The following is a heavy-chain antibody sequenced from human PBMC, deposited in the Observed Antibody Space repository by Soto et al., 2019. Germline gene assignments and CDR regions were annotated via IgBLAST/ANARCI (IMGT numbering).Heavy chain of an antibody. V-gene: IGHV4-59*08. J-gene: IGHJ5*02. CDR3: ARHEGWTFTISPGSGFEP. CDR1: GGSISSYY. CDR2: IYYSGST. D-gene: IGHD3-3*01. Sequence: SETLSLTCTVSGGSISSYYWSWIRQPPGKGLEWIGYIYYSGSTNYNPSLKSRVTISVDTSKNQFSLKLSSVTAADTAVYYCARHEGWTFTISPGSGFEPWGQGTLVTVSS.